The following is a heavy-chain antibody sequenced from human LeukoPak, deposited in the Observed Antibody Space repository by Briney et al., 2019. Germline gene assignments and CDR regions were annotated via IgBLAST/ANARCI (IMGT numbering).Heavy chain of an antibody. D-gene: IGHD3-10*02. CDR2: ISGSGGRT. J-gene: IGHJ1*01. Sequence: PGGSLRLSCAASGFTFSSHAMSWVRQAPGKGLEWVSGISGSGGRTHYADSVKGRFTISRDNSKNTLYLQMNSLRAEDTAVYYCAPLGRFTMSMVQHWGQGTLVTVSS. CDR3: APLGRFTMSMVQH. CDR1: GFTFSSHA. V-gene: IGHV3-23*01.